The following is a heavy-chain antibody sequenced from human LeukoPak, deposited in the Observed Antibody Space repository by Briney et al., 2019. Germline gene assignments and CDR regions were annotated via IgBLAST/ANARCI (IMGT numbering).Heavy chain of an antibody. CDR1: GYTFTGYY. J-gene: IGHJ4*02. D-gene: IGHD1-26*01. V-gene: IGHV1-2*02. Sequence: ASVKVSCKASGYTFTGYYIHWVRQAPGQGLEWMGWIKPDSGGTNYAQKFQGRVTMTRDTSITTAYMELSRLTSDDAAVYYCAREGGTYRDFDHWGQGTLVTVSS. CDR3: AREGGTYRDFDH. CDR2: IKPDSGGT.